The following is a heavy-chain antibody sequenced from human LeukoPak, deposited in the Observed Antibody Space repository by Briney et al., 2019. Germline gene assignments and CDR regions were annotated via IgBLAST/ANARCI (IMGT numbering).Heavy chain of an antibody. CDR1: GGSFSSYY. V-gene: IGHV4-34*01. CDR3: ARGEDTYYYDSSGFPYFDY. D-gene: IGHD3-22*01. CDR2: INHSGST. J-gene: IGHJ4*02. Sequence: SETLSLTCAVYGGSFSSYYWSWIRQPPGRGLEWIGEINHSGSTNYNPSLKSRVTISVDTSKNQFSLKLSSVTAADTAVYYCARGEDTYYYDSSGFPYFDYWGQGTLVTVSS.